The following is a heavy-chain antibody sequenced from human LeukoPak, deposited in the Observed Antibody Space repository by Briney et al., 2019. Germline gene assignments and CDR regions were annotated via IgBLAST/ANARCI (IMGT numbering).Heavy chain of an antibody. J-gene: IGHJ3*02. CDR2: MSGRDGRT. V-gene: IGHV3-23*01. CDR1: GVTFSTYA. Sequence: GGSLRLSCAASGVTFSTYAMTWVRQAPGKGLEWVSAMSGRDGRTYYADSVKGRFTISRDNSKNTLYLLMNSLRAEDTAVYYCSKDQYSGYDYGAFDIWVQGTMVTVSS. CDR3: SKDQYSGYDYGAFDI. D-gene: IGHD5-12*01.